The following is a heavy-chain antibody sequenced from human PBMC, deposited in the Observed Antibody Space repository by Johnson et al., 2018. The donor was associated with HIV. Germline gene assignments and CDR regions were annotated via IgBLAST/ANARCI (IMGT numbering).Heavy chain of an antibody. V-gene: IGHV3-7*03. Sequence: DSVKGRFSISIDSTKNSLYLQMNSLRVEDTAVYYCARDPEWSAFDIWGQGTMVTVSS. D-gene: IGHD3-3*01. J-gene: IGHJ3*02. CDR3: ARDPEWSAFDI.